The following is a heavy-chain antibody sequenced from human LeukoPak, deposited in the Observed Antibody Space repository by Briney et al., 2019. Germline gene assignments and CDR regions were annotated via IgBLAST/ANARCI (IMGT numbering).Heavy chain of an antibody. CDR1: VFTFSKYS. Sequence: GRSLRLSCAASVFTFSKYSMHWGPHAPGTGLDWGTVIPYDGMKTLYADSVKGRFTISRDNSKNTLFLQMNSLRAEDKAVYYCARDRSGRDNGAGNNLVADAFDIWGQGTMVTVSS. D-gene: IGHD3-10*01. CDR3: ARDRSGRDNGAGNNLVADAFDI. V-gene: IGHV3-30*01. J-gene: IGHJ3*02. CDR2: IPYDGMKT.